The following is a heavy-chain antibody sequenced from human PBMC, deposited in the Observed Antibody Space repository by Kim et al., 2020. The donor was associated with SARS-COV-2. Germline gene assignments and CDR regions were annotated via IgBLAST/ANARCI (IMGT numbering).Heavy chain of an antibody. D-gene: IGHD3-3*01. CDR2: IYYSGST. CDR1: GGSISSSSYY. CDR3: ASAIKYYDFWSGYLNWFDP. J-gene: IGHJ5*02. Sequence: SETLSLTCTVSGGSISSSSYYWGWIRQPPGKGLEWIGSIYYSGSTYYNPSLKSRVTISVDTSKNQFSLKLSSVTAADTAVYYCASAIKYYDFWSGYLNWFDPWAQGTLVTVSS. V-gene: IGHV4-39*01.